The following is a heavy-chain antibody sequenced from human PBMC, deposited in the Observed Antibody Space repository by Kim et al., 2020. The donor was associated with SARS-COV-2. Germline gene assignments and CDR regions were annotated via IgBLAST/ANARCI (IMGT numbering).Heavy chain of an antibody. CDR3: ARDFLVGATHDAFDI. J-gene: IGHJ3*02. D-gene: IGHD1-26*01. CDR1: GYTFTSYY. Sequence: ASVKVSCKASGYTFTSYYMHWVRQAPGQGLEWMGIINPSGGSTSYAQKFQGRVTMTRDTSTSTVYMELSSLRSEDTAVYYCARDFLVGATHDAFDIWGQGTMVTVSS. CDR2: INPSGGST. V-gene: IGHV1-46*01.